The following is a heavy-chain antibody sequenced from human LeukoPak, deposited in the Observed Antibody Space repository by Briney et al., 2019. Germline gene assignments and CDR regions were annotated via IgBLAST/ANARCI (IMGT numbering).Heavy chain of an antibody. CDR2: ISYDGSNK. J-gene: IGHJ4*02. CDR3: AITVRDY. V-gene: IGHV3-30*03. D-gene: IGHD1-1*01. CDR1: GFTFSSYG. Sequence: GGSLRLSCAASGFTFSSYGMHWVRQAPGKGLEWVAVISYDGSNKYYADSVKGRFTISRDNSRNTLYLQMNSLRAEDTAVYYCAITVRDYWGRGTLVTVSS.